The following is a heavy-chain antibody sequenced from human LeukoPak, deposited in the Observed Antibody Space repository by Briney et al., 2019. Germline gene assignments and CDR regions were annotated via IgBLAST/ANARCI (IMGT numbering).Heavy chain of an antibody. CDR1: DGSFTSGSYY. D-gene: IGHD3-22*01. V-gene: IGHV4-39*07. J-gene: IGHJ5*02. CDR2: MYYSGTT. Sequence: KASETLSLTCTVSDGSFTSGSYYWGWIRQPPGKGLQWIATMYYSGTTIYTPSLKSRLAISRDTSSDQFSLRLTSVTAADTAVYYCARAPIVVVSTPSFDTWGQGILVTVSS. CDR3: ARAPIVVVSTPSFDT.